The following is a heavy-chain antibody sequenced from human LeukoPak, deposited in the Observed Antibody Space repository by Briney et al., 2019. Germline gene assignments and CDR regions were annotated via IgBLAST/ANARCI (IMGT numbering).Heavy chain of an antibody. CDR3: ARDERDGYYYYGMDV. V-gene: IGHV4-61*01. D-gene: IGHD1-1*01. CDR2: IYYSGST. Sequence: SETLSLTCTVSGGSVSSGSYYWSWIRQPPGKGLEWIGYIYYSGSTNYNPSLKSRVIISVDTSKNQFSLKLSSVTAADTAVYYCARDERDGYYYYGMDVWGQGTTVTVSS. CDR1: GGSVSSGSYY. J-gene: IGHJ6*02.